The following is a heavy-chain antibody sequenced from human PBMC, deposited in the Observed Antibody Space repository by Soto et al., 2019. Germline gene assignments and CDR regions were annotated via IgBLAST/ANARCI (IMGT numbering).Heavy chain of an antibody. D-gene: IGHD3-22*01. CDR2: IYYSGST. V-gene: IGHV4-31*03. CDR3: ARSPDYYDSSCYYRTPDYWFDP. J-gene: IGHJ5*02. CDR1: GGSISSGGYY. Sequence: QVQLQESGPGLVKPSQTLSLTCTVSGGSISSGGYYWSWIRQHPGKGLEWIGYIYYSGSTYYNPSLKSRVTISVDTSKNQFSLKLSSVTAADTPANYCARSPDYYDSSCYYRTPDYWFDPWGQGTLVTVSS.